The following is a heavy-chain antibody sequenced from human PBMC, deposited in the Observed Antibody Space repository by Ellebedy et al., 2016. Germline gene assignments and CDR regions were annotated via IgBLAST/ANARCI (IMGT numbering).Heavy chain of an antibody. J-gene: IGHJ4*02. V-gene: IGHV4-38-2*02. D-gene: IGHD3-10*01. CDR1: GYSISSGYY. CDR2: IYHSGST. CDR3: ASWGLGFGDLGY. Sequence: SETLSLTXTVSGYSISSGYYWGWIRQPPGKGLEWIGSIYHSGSTYYNPSLKSRVTISVDTSKNQFSLKLSSVTAADTAVYYCASWGLGFGDLGYWGQGTLVTVSS.